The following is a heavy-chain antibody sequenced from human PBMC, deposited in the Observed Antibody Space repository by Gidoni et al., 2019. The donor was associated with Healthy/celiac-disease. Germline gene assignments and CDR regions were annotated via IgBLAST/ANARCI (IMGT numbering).Heavy chain of an antibody. CDR3: ARLITRYYFDY. D-gene: IGHD1-20*01. V-gene: IGHV1-2*02. CDR2: INPNSGGT. J-gene: IGHJ4*02. Sequence: MGWINPNSGGTNYAQKFQGRVTMTRDTSISTAYMELSRLRSDDTAVYYCARLITRYYFDYWGQGTLVTVSS.